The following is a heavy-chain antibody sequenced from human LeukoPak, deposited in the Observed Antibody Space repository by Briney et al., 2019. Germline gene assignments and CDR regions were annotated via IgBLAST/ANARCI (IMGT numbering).Heavy chain of an antibody. J-gene: IGHJ4*02. Sequence: GGSLRLSCVVSGINFADYARHWVRQPPGKGLEWVSLISADGGSTFSADSVKGRFSISRDNSKNSLYLQMNSLRSEDTAMYYCAKESGKFDYWGQGTLVAVSS. CDR3: AKESGKFDY. CDR2: ISADGGST. CDR1: GINFADYA. V-gene: IGHV3-43*02.